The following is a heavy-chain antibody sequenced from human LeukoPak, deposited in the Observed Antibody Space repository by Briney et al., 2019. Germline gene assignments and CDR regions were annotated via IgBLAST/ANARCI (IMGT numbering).Heavy chain of an antibody. CDR2: INHSGST. J-gene: IGHJ1*01. CDR1: GGSISSSSYY. V-gene: IGHV4-39*07. Sequence: PSETLSLTCTVSGGSISSSSYYWGWIRQPPGKGLEWIGEINHSGSTNYNPSLKSRVTISVDTSKNQFSLKLSSVTAADTAVYYCARGPRTYYYDSSGGFQHWGQGTLVTVSS. D-gene: IGHD3-22*01. CDR3: ARGPRTYYYDSSGGFQH.